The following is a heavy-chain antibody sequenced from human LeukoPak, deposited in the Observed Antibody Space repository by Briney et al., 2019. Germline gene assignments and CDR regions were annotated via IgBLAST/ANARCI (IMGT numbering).Heavy chain of an antibody. D-gene: IGHD4-11*01. CDR3: AKGGGETTVEVSAAAGVFHY. CDR2: ISGTTGKT. V-gene: IGHV3-23*01. CDR1: GFTFSSYE. J-gene: IGHJ4*02. Sequence: GGSLRLSCAASGFTFSSYEMNWVRQAPGKGLEWVSGISGTTGKTYYADSVKGRFRISRDNSKNTLYLQMDRLRAEDTAVYYCAKGGGETTVEVSAAAGVFHYWGQGTLVTVSS.